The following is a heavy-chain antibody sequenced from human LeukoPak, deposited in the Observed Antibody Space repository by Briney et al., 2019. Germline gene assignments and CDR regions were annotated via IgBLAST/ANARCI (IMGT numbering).Heavy chain of an antibody. J-gene: IGHJ4*02. V-gene: IGHV3-53*01. D-gene: IGHD4-17*01. Sequence: PGGSLRLSCAASGFTVSSNYMSWVRQAPGKGLEWDSVIYSGGSTYYADSVKGRFTISRDNSKNTLYLQMNSLRAEDTAVYYCAREGFLRYGFDYWGQGTLVTVSS. CDR3: AREGFLRYGFDY. CDR1: GFTVSSNY. CDR2: IYSGGST.